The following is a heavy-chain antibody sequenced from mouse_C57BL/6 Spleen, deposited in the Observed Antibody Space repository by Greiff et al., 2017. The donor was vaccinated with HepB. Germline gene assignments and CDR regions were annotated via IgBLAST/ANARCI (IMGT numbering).Heavy chain of an antibody. D-gene: IGHD1-1*01. CDR3: AREAYGGAMDY. CDR1: GYTFTDYY. J-gene: IGHJ4*01. V-gene: IGHV1-26*01. Sequence: EVQLQQSGPELVKPGASVKISCKASGYTFTDYYMNWVKQSHGKSLEWIGDINPNNGGTSYNQKFKGKATLTVDKSSSTAYMELRSLTSEDSAVYYCAREAYGGAMDYWGQGTSVTVSS. CDR2: INPNNGGT.